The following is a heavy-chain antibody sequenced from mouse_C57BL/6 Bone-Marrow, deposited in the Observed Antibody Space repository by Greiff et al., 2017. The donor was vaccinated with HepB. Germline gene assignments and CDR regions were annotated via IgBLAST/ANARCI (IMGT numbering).Heavy chain of an antibody. CDR3: AREDSSGYPFAY. Sequence: DVQLQESGPGLVKPSQSLSLTCSVTGYSITSGYYWNWIRQFPGNKLEWMGYISYDGSNNYNPSLKNRISITRDTSKNQFFLKLNSVTTEDTATYYCAREDSSGYPFAYWGQGTLVTVSA. J-gene: IGHJ3*01. V-gene: IGHV3-6*01. CDR1: GYSITSGYY. CDR2: ISYDGSN. D-gene: IGHD3-2*02.